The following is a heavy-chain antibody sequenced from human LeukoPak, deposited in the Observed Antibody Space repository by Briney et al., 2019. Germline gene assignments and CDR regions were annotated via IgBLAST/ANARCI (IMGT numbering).Heavy chain of an antibody. CDR2: IQSKSDGGTT. V-gene: IGHV3-15*01. J-gene: IGHJ3*02. CDR1: GFTFTNAW. CDR3: TTPELRDDSSGYSVNDAFDI. D-gene: IGHD3-22*01. Sequence: PGGSLRLSCAASGFTFTNAWMSWVRQVPGKGLEWVGRIQSKSDGGTTEYAAPVKGRFTISRDDSKNTLYLQMNSLKIEDTGVYYCTTPELRDDSSGYSVNDAFDIWGQGTMVTVSS.